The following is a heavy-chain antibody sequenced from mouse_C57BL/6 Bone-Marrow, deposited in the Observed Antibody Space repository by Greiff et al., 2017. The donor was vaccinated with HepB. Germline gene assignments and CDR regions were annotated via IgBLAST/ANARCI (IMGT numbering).Heavy chain of an antibody. CDR2: INPGSGGT. Sequence: VQLQQSGAELVRPGTSVKVSCKASGYAFTNYLIEWVKQRPGQGLAWIGVINPGSGGTNYNEKFKGKATLPADKSSSTAYLPLSSLTSEDSAVSFGARYCGSSYCFGCWGEGTALAVSS. CDR3: ARYCGSSYCFGC. CDR1: GYAFTNYL. V-gene: IGHV1-54*01. J-gene: IGHJ2*01. D-gene: IGHD1-1*01.